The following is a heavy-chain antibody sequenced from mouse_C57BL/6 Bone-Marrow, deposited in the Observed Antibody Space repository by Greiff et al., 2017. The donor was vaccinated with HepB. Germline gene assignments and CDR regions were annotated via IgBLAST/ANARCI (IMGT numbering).Heavy chain of an antibody. CDR2: INPNNGGT. J-gene: IGHJ2*01. D-gene: IGHD1-1*01. CDR1: GYTFTDYY. Sequence: EVQLQQSGPELVKPGASVKISCKASGYTFTDYYMNWVKQSHGKSLEWIGDINPNNGGTSYNQKFKGKATLTVDKSSSTAYMELRSLTSEDSAVYYCARGYYGSRWDFDYWGQGTTLTVSS. CDR3: ARGYYGSRWDFDY. V-gene: IGHV1-26*01.